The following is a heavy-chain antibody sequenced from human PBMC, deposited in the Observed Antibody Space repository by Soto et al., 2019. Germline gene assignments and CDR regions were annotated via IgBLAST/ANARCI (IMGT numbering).Heavy chain of an antibody. CDR1: GGTFSSYP. CDR3: AIGRFQRRDDAFDI. J-gene: IGHJ3*02. CDR2: IIPDLGIA. Sequence: SVKVSCKASGGTFSSYPISWVRQAPGQGLEWMGWIIPDLGIANYAQKLQGRVTMTADTSTSTAYMELRSLRSDDTAVYYCAIGRFQRRDDAFDIWGQGTMVT. D-gene: IGHD6-25*01. V-gene: IGHV1-69*10.